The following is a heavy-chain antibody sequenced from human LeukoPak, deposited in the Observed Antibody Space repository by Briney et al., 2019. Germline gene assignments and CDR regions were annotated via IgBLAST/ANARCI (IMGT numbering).Heavy chain of an antibody. J-gene: IGHJ4*02. CDR1: GFTFSSYW. CDR2: INSDGSST. Sequence: PGGSLRLSCAASGFTFSSYWMHWVRQAPGKGLVWVSRINSDGSSTSYADSVKGRLTTSRDNAKNTLYLQMNSLRAEDTAVYYCAREWRGSSSWYARYWGQGTLVTVSS. CDR3: AREWRGSSSWYARY. V-gene: IGHV3-74*01. D-gene: IGHD6-13*01.